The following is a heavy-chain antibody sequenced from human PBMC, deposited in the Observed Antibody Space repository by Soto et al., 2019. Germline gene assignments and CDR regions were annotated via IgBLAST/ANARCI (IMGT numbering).Heavy chain of an antibody. CDR3: GGALGFGGSGGMDV. J-gene: IGHJ6*04. D-gene: IGHD5-12*01. Sequence: ASVKVSCKASGYTFTSYAMHWVRQAPGQRLEWMGWINAGNGNTKYSQKFQGRVTITRDTSASTAYMELRSLRSDDTAVYYCGGALGFGGSGGMDVGGKGPTFTVSS. CDR1: GYTFTSYA. CDR2: INAGNGNT. V-gene: IGHV1-3*01.